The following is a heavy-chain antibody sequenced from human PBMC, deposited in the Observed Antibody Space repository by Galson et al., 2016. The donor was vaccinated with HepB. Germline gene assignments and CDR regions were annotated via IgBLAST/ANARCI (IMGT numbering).Heavy chain of an antibody. D-gene: IGHD6-13*01. Sequence: SLRLSCAASGFTFRIYTMNWVRQAPGKGLEWVSSISSAGGYLYYADSVEGRFTISRDNAKKSLYLQMNSLRVEDTAVYYCARANMAAAGVDFDFWGQGTLVTVSS. CDR1: GFTFRIYT. J-gene: IGHJ4*02. CDR2: ISSAGGYL. V-gene: IGHV3-21*01. CDR3: ARANMAAAGVDFDF.